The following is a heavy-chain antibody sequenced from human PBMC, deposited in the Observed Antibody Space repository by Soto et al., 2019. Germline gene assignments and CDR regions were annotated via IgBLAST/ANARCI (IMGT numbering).Heavy chain of an antibody. Sequence: QVQLVHSGAEVKKPGSSVKVSCKASGGTFSSYTISWVRQAPGQGLEWMGRIIPILGIANYAQKFQGRVTITADKSTSTAYMELSSLRSEDTAVYYCARGVNGGKSLGAFDIWGQGTMVTVSS. V-gene: IGHV1-69*02. CDR2: IIPILGIA. CDR1: GGTFSSYT. J-gene: IGHJ3*02. CDR3: ARGVNGGKSLGAFDI. D-gene: IGHD2-15*01.